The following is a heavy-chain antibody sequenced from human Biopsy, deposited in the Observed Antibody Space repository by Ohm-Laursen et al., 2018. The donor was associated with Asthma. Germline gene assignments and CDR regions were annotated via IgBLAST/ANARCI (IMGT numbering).Heavy chain of an antibody. D-gene: IGHD4-23*01. Sequence: SLRLSCTASGFAVSRDYMSWVRQAPGKGLEWVAVISYDGGNKFYGDSVKGRFTLSRDNSRNTLYLQMNSLRVEDTAIYYCARTHERWTSIQDDALDIWGQGTMVSVSS. CDR1: GFAVSRDY. CDR2: ISYDGGNK. J-gene: IGHJ3*02. V-gene: IGHV3-30*03. CDR3: ARTHERWTSIQDDALDI.